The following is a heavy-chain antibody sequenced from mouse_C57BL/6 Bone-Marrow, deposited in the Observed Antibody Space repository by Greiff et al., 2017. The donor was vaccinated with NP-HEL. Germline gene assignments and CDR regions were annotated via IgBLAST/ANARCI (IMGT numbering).Heavy chain of an antibody. CDR1: GFSLTSYG. V-gene: IGHV2-2*01. J-gene: IGHJ2*01. Sequence: VKLVESGPGLVQPSQCLSITCTVSGFSLTSYGVHWVRQSPGKGLEWLGVIWSGGSTDYNAAFISRLSISKDNSKSQVFFKMNSLQADDTAIYYCAGTGTGGYWGQGTTLTVSS. CDR2: IWSGGST. D-gene: IGHD4-1*01. CDR3: AGTGTGGY.